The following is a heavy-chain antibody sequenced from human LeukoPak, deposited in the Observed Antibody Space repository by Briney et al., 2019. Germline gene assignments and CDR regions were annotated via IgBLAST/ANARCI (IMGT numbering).Heavy chain of an antibody. J-gene: IGHJ4*02. CDR2: ISGSGAKT. D-gene: IGHD2-21*02. Sequence: GGSLRLSCTASGFTFSSYAMTWVRQAPGKGLEWVSSISGSGAKTYYADSVKDRITISRDNSKNTLYLQMESLRAGDTALYYCAKDRQDVVVTAIRFDSWGQGTLVTVSS. V-gene: IGHV3-23*01. CDR1: GFTFSSYA. CDR3: AKDRQDVVVTAIRFDS.